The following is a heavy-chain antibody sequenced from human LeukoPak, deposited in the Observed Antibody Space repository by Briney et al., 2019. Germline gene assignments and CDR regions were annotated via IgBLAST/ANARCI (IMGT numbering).Heavy chain of an antibody. Sequence: GGSLRLSCAASGFTFSSYGMHWVRQAPGKGLEWVSGINWNGGSTGYADSVKGRFTISRDNAKNSLYLQMNSLRAEDTALYHCASWSSLAGSGSKFEAAFDIWGQGTMVTVSS. J-gene: IGHJ3*02. V-gene: IGHV3-20*01. CDR2: INWNGGST. CDR1: GFTFSSYG. CDR3: ASWSSLAGSGSKFEAAFDI. D-gene: IGHD3-10*01.